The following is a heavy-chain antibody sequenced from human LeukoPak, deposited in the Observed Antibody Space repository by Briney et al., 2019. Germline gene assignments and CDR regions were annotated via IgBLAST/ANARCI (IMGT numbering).Heavy chain of an antibody. CDR1: GYTFTGYY. Sequence: GASVKVSCKASGYTFTGYYMHWVRQAPGQGLEWMGWINPNSGGTNYAQKFQGRVTMTRDTSISTAYMELSRLRSDDTAVYYCARLGDLLAAALTFDPWGQGTLVTVSS. CDR2: INPNSGGT. CDR3: ARLGDLLAAALTFDP. D-gene: IGHD6-13*01. V-gene: IGHV1-2*02. J-gene: IGHJ5*02.